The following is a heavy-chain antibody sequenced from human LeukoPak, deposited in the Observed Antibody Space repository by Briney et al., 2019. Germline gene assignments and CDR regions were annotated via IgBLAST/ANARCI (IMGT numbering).Heavy chain of an antibody. D-gene: IGHD2-2*02. J-gene: IGHJ4*02. CDR1: GFTFTNYA. CDR3: ARAPYTTGRSFYFDS. CDR2: IWYDGSKN. V-gene: IGHV3-33*08. Sequence: GGSLRLSCSASGFTFTNYAVHWVRQAPGKGLEWVANIWYDGSKNYYADSVKGRFTISRDNFNNMLYLQMNSLRAEDTALYYCARAPYTTGRSFYFDSWGQGTLVTVSS.